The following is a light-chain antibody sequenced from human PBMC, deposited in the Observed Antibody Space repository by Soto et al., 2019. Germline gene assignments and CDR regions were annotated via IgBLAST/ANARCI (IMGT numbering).Light chain of an antibody. V-gene: IGKV3-20*01. J-gene: IGKJ1*01. CDR2: GVS. CDR3: QLYSGSPWT. CDR1: QSINNKY. Sequence: EKVLTHCPATLSLSPRERATLSCRASQSINNKYLAWYQQEPGQTPRLLIHGVSIRATGIPDRFSGSGSGTDFTLTISRLEPEDFAVYYCQLYSGSPWTFGQGTKVDIK.